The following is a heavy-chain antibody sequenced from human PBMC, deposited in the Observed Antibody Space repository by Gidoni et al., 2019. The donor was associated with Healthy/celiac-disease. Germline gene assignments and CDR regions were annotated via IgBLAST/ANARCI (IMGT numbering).Heavy chain of an antibody. J-gene: IGHJ2*01. D-gene: IGHD3-22*01. CDR3: ARVEAPDSSGYYYWYFDL. CDR1: GGSINSGGYY. V-gene: IGHV4-31*03. Sequence: QVQLQESGPGLVKPSQTLSLTCTVSGGSINSGGYYWRGIRPHPGKGLEWIGYIYSSGYTYYNPSLKSRVTISVDPSKNQFSLKLSSVTAADTAVYYCARVEAPDSSGYYYWYFDLWGRGTLVTVSS. CDR2: IYSSGYT.